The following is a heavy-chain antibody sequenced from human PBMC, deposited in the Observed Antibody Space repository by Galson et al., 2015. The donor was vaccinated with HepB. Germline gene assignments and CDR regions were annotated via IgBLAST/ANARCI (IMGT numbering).Heavy chain of an antibody. V-gene: IGHV1-3*04. J-gene: IGHJ4*02. CDR3: ARTNSDPLLMPGSTALGY. Sequence: VKVSCKAFGYTFSNYAIHWVRQAPGQRPEWMGWINTATQNTKYAQKFKGRITISRDTSASTAYVELSSLRSEGTAVYYCARTNSDPLLMPGSTALGYWGQGTPVTVSS. D-gene: IGHD2-8*02. CDR2: INTATQNT. CDR1: GYTFSNYA.